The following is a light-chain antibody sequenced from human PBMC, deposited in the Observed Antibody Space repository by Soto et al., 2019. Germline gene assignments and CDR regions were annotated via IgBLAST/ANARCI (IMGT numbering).Light chain of an antibody. CDR2: KAS. V-gene: IGKV1-5*03. CDR1: QSISNW. CDR3: QQYNSPYT. Sequence: DIQMTQSPSTLSASVGDRVTITCRASQSISNWLAWYQQKPGKAPKLLIYKASILESGVPSRFSGSGSGTEFTLTISSLQPDDFATYYCQQYNSPYTFGQGTKLEIK. J-gene: IGKJ2*01.